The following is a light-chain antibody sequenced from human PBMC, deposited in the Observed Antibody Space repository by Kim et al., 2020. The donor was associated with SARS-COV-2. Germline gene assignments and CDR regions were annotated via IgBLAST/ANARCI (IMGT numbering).Light chain of an antibody. V-gene: IGLV1-40*01. CDR1: STNLGAGSH. CDR2: GNN. Sequence: RVTIPRPGSSTNLGAGSHVPWYQQLPGTAPNLLIYGNNNRPSGVPDRFSGSKSGTSASLAITGLRAEDEADYYCQSSDNRRRGFVFGTGTKVTVL. CDR3: QSSDNRRRGFV. J-gene: IGLJ1*01.